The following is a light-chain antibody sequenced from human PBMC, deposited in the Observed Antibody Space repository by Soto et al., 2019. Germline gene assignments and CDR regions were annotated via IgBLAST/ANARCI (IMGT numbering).Light chain of an antibody. Sequence: QSALTQPPSASGSPGQSVTISCTGTNSDVGGYNYVSWYQQHPGKAPKLMIFEVTRRPSGVPDRFSGSKSGSTASLTVSGPQPEDDAHYYCTSYGGSDNFVVFGGGTKLTVL. CDR2: EVT. J-gene: IGLJ2*01. V-gene: IGLV2-8*01. CDR1: NSDVGGYNY. CDR3: TSYGGSDNFVV.